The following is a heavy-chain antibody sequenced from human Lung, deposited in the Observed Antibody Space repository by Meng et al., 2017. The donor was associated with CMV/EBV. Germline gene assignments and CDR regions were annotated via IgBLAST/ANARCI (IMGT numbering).Heavy chain of an antibody. CDR2: MYYSGST. CDR3: ARGYYSDSSGHYYANPHWFDP. J-gene: IGHJ5*02. D-gene: IGHD3-22*01. CDR1: SGSISSNSYY. Sequence: SETLSLXXSVSSGSISSNSYYWGWIRQPPGKGLEWIGSMYYSGSTYYNPSLKSRVTISVDTSKKQVSLKLSSVTAADTAVYYCARGYYSDSSGHYYANPHWFDPWGRGXLVTVSS. V-gene: IGHV4-39*07.